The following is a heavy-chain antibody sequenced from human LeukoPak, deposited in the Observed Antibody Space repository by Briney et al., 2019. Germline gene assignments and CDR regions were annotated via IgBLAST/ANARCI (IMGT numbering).Heavy chain of an antibody. V-gene: IGHV4-59*01. CDR2: IYYSGST. Sequence: SETLSLTCTVSGGSISSYYWSWIRQPPGKGLEWIGYIYYSGSTNYNPSLKSRVTISVDTSKNQFSLKLSSVTAADTAVYYCARDVKGYGDAYNWFDPWGQGTLVTVSS. CDR1: GGSISSYY. J-gene: IGHJ5*02. CDR3: ARDVKGYGDAYNWFDP. D-gene: IGHD4-17*01.